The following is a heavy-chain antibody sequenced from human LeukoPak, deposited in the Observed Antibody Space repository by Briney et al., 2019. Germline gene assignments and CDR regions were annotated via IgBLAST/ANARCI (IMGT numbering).Heavy chain of an antibody. CDR1: GFPFDDYG. D-gene: IGHD3-22*01. V-gene: IGHV3-20*04. CDR3: ARGLSQYYDSSGYYSYFDS. CDR2: INWNGGST. J-gene: IGHJ4*02. Sequence: PGGSLRLPCAASGFPFDDYGMRWVRQVPGKGLEWVSGINWNGGSTGYADSVKGRFTISRDHAKNSLYLQMNSLRAEDTAFYYCARGLSQYYDSSGYYSYFDSWGQGTLVTVSS.